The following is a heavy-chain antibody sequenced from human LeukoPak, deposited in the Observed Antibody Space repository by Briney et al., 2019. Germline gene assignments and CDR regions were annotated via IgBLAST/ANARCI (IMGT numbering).Heavy chain of an antibody. D-gene: IGHD5-12*01. CDR3: ARTSHYVDIAATIPYGIYYFDY. Sequence: DSVKVSCTASGYTFTSYGINWVRQAPGQGLEWMGWISAYNGDTNYAQKLQGIVTMTTEPSTSTAYLELRSLRSDDTAVYYCARTSHYVDIAATIPYGIYYFDYWGQGTLVTVSS. CDR1: GYTFTSYG. CDR2: ISAYNGDT. J-gene: IGHJ4*02. V-gene: IGHV1-18*01.